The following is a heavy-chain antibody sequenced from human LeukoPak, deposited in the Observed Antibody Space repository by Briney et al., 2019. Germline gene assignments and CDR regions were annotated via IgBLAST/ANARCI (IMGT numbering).Heavy chain of an antibody. D-gene: IGHD3-22*01. V-gene: IGHV4-30-2*01. CDR2: IYHSGST. Sequence: SETLSLTCAVSGGSISSGGYSWSWIRQPPGKGLEWIGYIYHSGSTYYNPSLKSRVTISVDRSKNQFSLKLSSVTAADTAVYYCARAYDSSGYLRSAFDYWGQGTLSPSPQ. CDR1: GGSISSGGYS. CDR3: ARAYDSSGYLRSAFDY. J-gene: IGHJ4*02.